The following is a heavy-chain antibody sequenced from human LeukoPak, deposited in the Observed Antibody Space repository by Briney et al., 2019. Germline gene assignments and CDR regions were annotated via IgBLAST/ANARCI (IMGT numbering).Heavy chain of an antibody. V-gene: IGHV3-30*04. Sequence: GGSLRLSCAASGFTFSSYAMHWVRQAPGKGLEWVAVISYDGSNKYYADSVKGRFTISRDNSKNTLYLQMNSLRAEDTAVYYCASTTLWSGYFYGMDVWGQGTTVTVSS. CDR1: GFTFSSYA. J-gene: IGHJ6*02. CDR3: ASTTLWSGYFYGMDV. CDR2: ISYDGSNK. D-gene: IGHD3-3*01.